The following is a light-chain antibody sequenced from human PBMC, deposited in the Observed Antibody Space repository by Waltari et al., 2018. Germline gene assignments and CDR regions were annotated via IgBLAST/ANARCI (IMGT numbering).Light chain of an antibody. CDR2: VVS. CDR1: QTINKY. J-gene: IGKJ4*01. CDR3: QQSDSLPLT. Sequence: DIHMTQSPSSLSASVGDRLTITSRASQTINKYLNWHQQKPRKAPKVLISVVSYLHTGVPSRFSGSGSGTDFTLTISSLQPEDFATYYCQQSDSLPLTFGGGTKVEIK. V-gene: IGKV1-39*01.